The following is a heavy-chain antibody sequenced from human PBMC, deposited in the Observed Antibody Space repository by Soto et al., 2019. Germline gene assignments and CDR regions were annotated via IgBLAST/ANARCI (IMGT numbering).Heavy chain of an antibody. D-gene: IGHD3-10*02. Sequence: PVKVSCKACGGTFSSYAISWVRQAPGQGLEWMGGIIPIFGTANYAQKFQGRVTITADESTSTAYMELSSLRSEDTAVYYCAISKEVGYVTGYWGQGTLVTVSS. CDR2: IIPIFGTA. V-gene: IGHV1-69*13. CDR1: GGTFSSYA. CDR3: AISKEVGYVTGY. J-gene: IGHJ4*02.